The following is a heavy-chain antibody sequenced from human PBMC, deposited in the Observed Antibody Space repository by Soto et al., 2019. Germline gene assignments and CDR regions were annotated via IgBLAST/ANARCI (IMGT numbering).Heavy chain of an antibody. CDR1: GYSFPNYW. CDR3: ARGPNYGMDV. Sequence: GESLKISCKGSGYSFPNYWIGWVRQMPGKGLEWMGMIYPDDSDTKYSPSFQGQVTFSADKSINTAYLQWSSLKASDTAMYYCARGPNYGMDVWGQGTTVTVSS. CDR2: IYPDDSDT. J-gene: IGHJ6*02. V-gene: IGHV5-51*01.